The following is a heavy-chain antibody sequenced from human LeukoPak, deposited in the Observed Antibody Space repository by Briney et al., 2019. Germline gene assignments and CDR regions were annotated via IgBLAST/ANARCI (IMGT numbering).Heavy chain of an antibody. V-gene: IGHV1-18*01. J-gene: IGHJ4*02. D-gene: IGHD3-3*01. Sequence: ASVKVSCKASGGTFSSYAISWVRQAPGQGLEWMGWISAYNGNTNYAQKLQGRVTMTTDTSTSTAYMELRSLRSDDTAVYYCAREADSAYYDFWSGSYYFDYWGQGTLVTVSS. CDR1: GGTFSSYA. CDR2: ISAYNGNT. CDR3: AREADSAYYDFWSGSYYFDY.